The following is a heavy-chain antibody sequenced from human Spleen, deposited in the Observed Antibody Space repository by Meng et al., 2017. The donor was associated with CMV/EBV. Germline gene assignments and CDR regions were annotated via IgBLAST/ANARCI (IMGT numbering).Heavy chain of an antibody. J-gene: IGHJ4*02. D-gene: IGHD5/OR15-5a*01. CDR2: INVYTGST. Sequence: ASVKVSCKASGYTFTGYYMHWVRQAPGQGLEWMGWINVYTGSTHYAQKFQGRGAMTIDTSTTTVYMELRSLTSGDTAVYYCARDLADSTSPPGLWGQGTLVTVSS. CDR1: GYTFTGYY. CDR3: ARDLADSTSPPGL. V-gene: IGHV1-18*04.